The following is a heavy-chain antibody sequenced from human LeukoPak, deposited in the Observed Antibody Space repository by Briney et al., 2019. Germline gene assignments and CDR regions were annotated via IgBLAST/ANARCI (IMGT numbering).Heavy chain of an antibody. CDR3: ARDRSSSTPWFDP. CDR2: IYYSGST. V-gene: IGHV4-30-4*08. CDR1: GGSISGYY. J-gene: IGHJ5*02. Sequence: SETLSLTCAVSGGSISGYYWTWIRQPPGKGLEWIGYIYYSGSTYYNPSLKSRVTISVDTSKNQFSLKLSSVTAADTAVYYCARDRSSSTPWFDPWGQGTLVTVSS. D-gene: IGHD2-2*01.